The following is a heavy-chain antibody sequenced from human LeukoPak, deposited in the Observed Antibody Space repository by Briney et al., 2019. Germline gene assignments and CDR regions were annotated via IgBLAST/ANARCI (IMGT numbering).Heavy chain of an antibody. Sequence: SVKVSCKASGYTFTGYYMHWVRQAPGQGLEWMGWINPNSGGTNYAQKFQGRVPMTRDTSISTAYMELSRLRSDDTAVYYCARLGGTAGTTSDWGQGTLVTVSS. CDR2: INPNSGGT. CDR1: GYTFTGYY. CDR3: ARLGGTAGTTSD. V-gene: IGHV1-2*02. J-gene: IGHJ4*02. D-gene: IGHD1-7*01.